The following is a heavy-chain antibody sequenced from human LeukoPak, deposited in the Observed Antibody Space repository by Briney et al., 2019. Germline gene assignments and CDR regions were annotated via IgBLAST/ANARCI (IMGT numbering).Heavy chain of an antibody. V-gene: IGHV1-2*02. CDR1: GYTFTGYY. CDR2: INPNSGGT. Sequence: ASVKVSCKASGYTFTGYYMHWVRQAPGQGLEWMGWINPNSGGTNYAQKFQGRVTMTRDTSISTAYMELSRLRSDDTAVYYCARGFYDFWSGYEYYFDYWGQGTLVTVSS. J-gene: IGHJ4*02. D-gene: IGHD3-3*01. CDR3: ARGFYDFWSGYEYYFDY.